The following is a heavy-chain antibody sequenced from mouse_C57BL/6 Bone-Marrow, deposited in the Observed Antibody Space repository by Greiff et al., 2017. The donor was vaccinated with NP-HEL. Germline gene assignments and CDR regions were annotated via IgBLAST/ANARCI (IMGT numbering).Heavy chain of an antibody. D-gene: IGHD1-1*01. CDR1: GYTFTSYD. Sequence: LLESGPELVKPGASVKLSCKASGYTFTSYDINWVKQRPGQGLEWIGWIYPRDGSTKYNEKFKGKATLTVDTSSSTAYMELHSLTSEDSAVYFCARPRYYYGSSYNWYFDVWGTGTTVTVSS. J-gene: IGHJ1*03. V-gene: IGHV1-85*01. CDR2: IYPRDGST. CDR3: ARPRYYYGSSYNWYFDV.